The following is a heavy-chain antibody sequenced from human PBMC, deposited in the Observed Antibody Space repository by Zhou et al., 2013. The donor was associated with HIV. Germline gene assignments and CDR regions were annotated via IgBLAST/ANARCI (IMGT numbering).Heavy chain of an antibody. Sequence: QVQLVQSGAEVKKPGSSVKVSCKASGGTFSSYAISWVRQAPGQGLEWMGRIIPILGIANYAQKFQGRVTITADKSTSTAYMELSSLRSEDTAVYYCAGGGPYGDYKNYYYYYMDVWGKGTTVTVSS. CDR2: IIPILGIA. D-gene: IGHD4-17*01. J-gene: IGHJ6*03. V-gene: IGHV1-69*04. CDR3: AGGGPYGDYKNYYYYYMDV. CDR1: GGTFSSYA.